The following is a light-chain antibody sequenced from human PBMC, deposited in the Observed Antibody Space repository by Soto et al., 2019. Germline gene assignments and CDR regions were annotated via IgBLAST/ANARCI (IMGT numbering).Light chain of an antibody. V-gene: IGKV3-11*01. J-gene: IGKJ4*01. CDR2: DAS. CDR3: QQRTTWLT. CDR1: QSLSSY. Sequence: EIVLTQSRATLSLSPGERATLSCRASQSLSSYLAWYQQKPGQAPRLLIYDASNRATGIPARFSGGGSVTGVTLTISRLEPEDFAVYYCQQRTTWLTFGGGTKVEI.